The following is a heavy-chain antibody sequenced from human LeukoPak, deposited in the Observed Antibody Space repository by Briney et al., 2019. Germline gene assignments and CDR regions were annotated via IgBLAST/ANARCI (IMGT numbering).Heavy chain of an antibody. Sequence: GGSLRLSCAASGFTFSSYSMDWVRQAQGKGLEWVSSISSSSSYIYYADSVKGRFTISRDNAKNSLYLQMNSLRAEDTAVYYCARYSGSYYYPPAWDLWGQGTLVTVSS. J-gene: IGHJ4*02. CDR1: GFTFSSYS. V-gene: IGHV3-21*01. D-gene: IGHD1-26*01. CDR3: ARYSGSYYYPPAWDL. CDR2: ISSSSSYI.